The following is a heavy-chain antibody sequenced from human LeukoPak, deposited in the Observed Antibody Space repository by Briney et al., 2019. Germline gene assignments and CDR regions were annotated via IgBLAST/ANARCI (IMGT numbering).Heavy chain of an antibody. CDR3: ARGIVVVPSAFDI. D-gene: IGHD3-22*01. Sequence: SETLSLTCTVSGYSISSGYYWGWIRQPPGKGLEWIGSIYHSGSTYYNPSLKSRVTISVDTSKNQFSLKLSSVTAADTAVYYCARGIVVVPSAFDIWGERTMVTVSS. V-gene: IGHV4-38-2*02. J-gene: IGHJ3*02. CDR1: GYSISSGYY. CDR2: IYHSGST.